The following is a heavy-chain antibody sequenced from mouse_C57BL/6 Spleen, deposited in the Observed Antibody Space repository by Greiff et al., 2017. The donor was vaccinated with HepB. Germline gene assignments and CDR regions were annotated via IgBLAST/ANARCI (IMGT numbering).Heavy chain of an antibody. CDR2: IRSKSSNYAT. CDR3: VREGNYGSSGFFAY. Sequence: EVQLQQSGGGLVQPKGSLKLSCAASGFTFNTYAMHWVRQAPGKGLEWVARIRSKSSNYATYYADSVKDRFTISRDDSQSMLYLQMNNLKTEDTAMYYCVREGNYGSSGFFAYWGQGTLVTVSA. CDR1: GFTFNTYA. D-gene: IGHD1-1*01. J-gene: IGHJ3*01. V-gene: IGHV10-3*01.